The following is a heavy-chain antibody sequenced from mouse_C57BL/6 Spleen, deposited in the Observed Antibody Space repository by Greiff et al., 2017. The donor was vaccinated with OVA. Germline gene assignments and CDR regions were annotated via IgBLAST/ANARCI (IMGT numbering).Heavy chain of an antibody. V-gene: IGHV1-64*01. CDR3: ARITTVVASMDY. Sequence: VQLQQPGAELVKPGASVKLSCKASGYTFTSYWMHWVKQRPGQGLEWIGMIHPNSGSTNYNEKFKSKATLTVDKSSSTAYMQLSSLTSEDSAVYYGARITTVVASMDYGGQGTSVTGAS. CDR2: IHPNSGST. J-gene: IGHJ4*01. CDR1: GYTFTSYW. D-gene: IGHD1-1*01.